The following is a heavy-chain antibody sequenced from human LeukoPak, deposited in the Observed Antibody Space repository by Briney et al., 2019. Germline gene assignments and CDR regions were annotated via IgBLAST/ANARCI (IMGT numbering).Heavy chain of an antibody. CDR2: INHSGST. Sequence: SETLSLTCAVYGGSFSGYYRSWIRQPPGKGLEWIGEINHSGSTNYNPSLKSRVTISVDTSKNQFSLKLSSVTAADTAVYYCARGLIGLDWFDPWGQGTLVTVSS. CDR1: GGSFSGYY. CDR3: ARGLIGLDWFDP. J-gene: IGHJ5*02. D-gene: IGHD5/OR15-5a*01. V-gene: IGHV4-34*01.